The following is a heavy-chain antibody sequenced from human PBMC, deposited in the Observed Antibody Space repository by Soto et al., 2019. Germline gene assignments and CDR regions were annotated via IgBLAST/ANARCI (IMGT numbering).Heavy chain of an antibody. Sequence: QHPGKGLEWIGSFYYSESTYFNPSLKSRVTISVDTSKNQFSLKLSAVTAADTAVYYCARRSRVAYAYWGQRILVIVFS. CDR3: ARRSRVAYAY. J-gene: IGHJ4*02. D-gene: IGHD2-8*02. CDR2: FYYSEST. V-gene: IGHV4-39*01.